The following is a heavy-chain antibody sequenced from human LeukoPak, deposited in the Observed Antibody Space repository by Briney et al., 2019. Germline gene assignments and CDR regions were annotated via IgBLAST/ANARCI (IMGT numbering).Heavy chain of an antibody. J-gene: IGHJ6*02. CDR2: ISGDGGST. Sequence: GSLRLSCAASGFTFDADAMHWVRQAPGKGLEWVSLISGDGGSTYYADSVKGRFTISRDNSKNSLYLQMNSLRTEDTALYYCAKDYYDSSGYWGDYYGMDVWGQGTTVTVSS. CDR1: GFTFDADA. CDR3: AKDYYDSSGYWGDYYGMDV. D-gene: IGHD3-22*01. V-gene: IGHV3-43*02.